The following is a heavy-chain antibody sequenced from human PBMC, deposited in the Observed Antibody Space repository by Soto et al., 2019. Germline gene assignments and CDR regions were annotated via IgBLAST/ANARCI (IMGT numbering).Heavy chain of an antibody. D-gene: IGHD1-26*01. CDR3: AIDLSLEVGAPQH. CDR2: ISAGNGNT. V-gene: IGHV1-3*01. J-gene: IGHJ1*01. Sequence: QVQLVQSGAEVKKPGASVKISCKASGYTFTTYAIHWVRQAPGQRLEWMGWISAGNGNTKYLQKFQGRVTITRDTSASPAYMEVSSLRSEDTAVYYCAIDLSLEVGAPQHWGQGTLVTVSS. CDR1: GYTFTTYA.